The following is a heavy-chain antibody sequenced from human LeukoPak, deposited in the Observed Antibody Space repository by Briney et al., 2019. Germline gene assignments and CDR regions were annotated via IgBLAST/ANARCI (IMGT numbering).Heavy chain of an antibody. Sequence: SETLSLTCTVSGGSISSSSYYWGWIRQPPGKGLEWIGSIYYSGSTYYNPSLKSRGTISVDTSKNQFSLKLSSVTAADTAVYYCARDPYLYGDRTYFDYWGQGTLVTVSS. J-gene: IGHJ4*02. CDR2: IYYSGST. D-gene: IGHD4-17*01. CDR3: ARDPYLYGDRTYFDY. V-gene: IGHV4-39*07. CDR1: GGSISSSSYY.